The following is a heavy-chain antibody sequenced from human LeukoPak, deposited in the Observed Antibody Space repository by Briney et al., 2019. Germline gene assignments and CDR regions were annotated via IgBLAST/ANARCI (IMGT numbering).Heavy chain of an antibody. CDR1: GGSISSYY. Sequence: SETLSLTCTVSGGSISSYYWSWIRQSPGKGLEWVGYIYSSGSTDYNPSLQSRVTISLGTSNNRFSLNLTSVPAADTAVYYCARHGSGTSLALYPWGQGTLVTVSP. V-gene: IGHV4-59*08. J-gene: IGHJ5*02. CDR3: ARHGSGTSLALYP. D-gene: IGHD3-10*01. CDR2: IYSSGST.